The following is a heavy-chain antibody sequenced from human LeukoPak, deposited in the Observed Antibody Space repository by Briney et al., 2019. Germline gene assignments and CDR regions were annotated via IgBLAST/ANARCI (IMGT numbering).Heavy chain of an antibody. CDR2: IRDSGGRT. CDR3: AKRGVVIRVILVGFHKEAYYFDS. Sequence: GGSLRLSCAVSGITLSNYGMSWVRQAPGKGLEWVAGIRDSGGRTNYADSVKGRFTISRDNPKNTLYLQMNSLRAEDTAVYFCAKRGVVIRVILVGFHKEAYYFDSWGQGALVTVSS. D-gene: IGHD3-22*01. J-gene: IGHJ4*02. V-gene: IGHV3-23*01. CDR1: GITLSNYG.